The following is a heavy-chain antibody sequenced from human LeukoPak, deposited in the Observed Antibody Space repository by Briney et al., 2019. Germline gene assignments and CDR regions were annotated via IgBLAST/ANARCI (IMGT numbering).Heavy chain of an antibody. CDR2: IKQDGSEK. Sequence: GGSLRLSCAASGFTFSSYWMSWVRQVPGKGLEWVANIKQDGSEKYYVDSVKGRFTISRDNAKNSLYLQMNSLRAEDTAVYYCARTLFPTYYDSSGYPFDYWGQGTLVTVSS. CDR3: ARTLFPTYYDSSGYPFDY. D-gene: IGHD3-22*01. CDR1: GFTFSSYW. J-gene: IGHJ4*02. V-gene: IGHV3-7*01.